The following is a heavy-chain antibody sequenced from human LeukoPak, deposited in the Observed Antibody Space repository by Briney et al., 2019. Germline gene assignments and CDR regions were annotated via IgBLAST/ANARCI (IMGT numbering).Heavy chain of an antibody. V-gene: IGHV1-2*02. CDR2: INPNSGGT. CDR3: ARAPPYGSGSYFFWY. CDR1: GYTFTGYY. Sequence: GTSVKVSCKASGYTFTGYYMHWVRQAPGQGLEWMGWINPNSGGTNYAQKFQGRVTMTRDTSISTAYMELSRLRSDDTAVYYCARAPPYGSGSYFFWYWGQGTLVTVSS. D-gene: IGHD3-10*01. J-gene: IGHJ4*02.